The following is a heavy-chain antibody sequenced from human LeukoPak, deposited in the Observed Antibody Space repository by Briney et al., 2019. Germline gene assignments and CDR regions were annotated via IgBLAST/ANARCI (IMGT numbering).Heavy chain of an antibody. V-gene: IGHV3-23*01. CDR1: GFTVSSNY. J-gene: IGHJ5*02. CDR3: AKEGLTSRSIDP. D-gene: IGHD2/OR15-2a*01. Sequence: PGGSLRLSCAASGFTVSSNYMSWVRQAPGKGLEWVSAISASGGSTYYADSVKGRFTISRDNSKNTLYLQMKSLGAEDTAEYYCAKEGLTSRSIDPWGQGTLVTVSS. CDR2: ISASGGST.